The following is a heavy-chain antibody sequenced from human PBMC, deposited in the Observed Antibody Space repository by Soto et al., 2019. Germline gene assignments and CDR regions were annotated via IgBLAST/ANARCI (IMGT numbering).Heavy chain of an antibody. D-gene: IGHD3-3*01. V-gene: IGHV5-10-1*01. CDR1: VYSFTSYW. J-gene: IGHJ6*02. CDR3: ARLYYYDFWSGYHYYYGMDV. CDR2: IDPSDSYT. Sequence: GESLNICCKGSVYSFTSYWISGVRQMPGKGLELMGRIDPSDSYTNYSPSFQFHVTISADKSISTAYLQWSSLKASDTAMYYCARLYYYDFWSGYHYYYGMDVWGQGTTVTVSS.